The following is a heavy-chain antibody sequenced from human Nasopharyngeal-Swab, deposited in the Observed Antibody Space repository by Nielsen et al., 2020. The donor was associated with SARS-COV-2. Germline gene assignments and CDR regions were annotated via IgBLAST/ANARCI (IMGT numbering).Heavy chain of an antibody. J-gene: IGHJ6*03. CDR3: ARYDSSGYYYYMDV. CDR1: GGSISSYY. V-gene: IGHV4-4*07. CDR2: IYTSGST. Sequence: GSLRLSCTVSGGSISSYYCSWIRQPAGKGLEWIGRIYTSGSTNYNPSLKSRVTMSVDTSKNQFSLKLSSVTAADTAVYYCARYDSSGYYYYMDVWGKGTTVTVSS. D-gene: IGHD3-22*01.